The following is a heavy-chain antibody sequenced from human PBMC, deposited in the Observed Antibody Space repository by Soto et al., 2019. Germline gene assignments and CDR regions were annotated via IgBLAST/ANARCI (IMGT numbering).Heavy chain of an antibody. CDR3: AREPRSTGDTFDY. CDR1: GYTFTSYG. Sequence: SVKVSCKASGYTFTSYGISWVRQAPGQGLEWMGGIIPIFGTANYAQKFQGRVTITADKSTSTAYMELSSLRSEDTAVYYCAREPRSTGDTFDYWGQGTLVTVS. CDR2: IIPIFGTA. J-gene: IGHJ4*02. D-gene: IGHD3-16*01. V-gene: IGHV1-69*06.